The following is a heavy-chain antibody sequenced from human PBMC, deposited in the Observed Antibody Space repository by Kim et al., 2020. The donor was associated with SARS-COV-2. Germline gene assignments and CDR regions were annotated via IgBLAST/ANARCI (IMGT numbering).Heavy chain of an antibody. Sequence: ADSVKGRFTISRDNSKNTLYLQMNGLRAEDTAVYYCAKEGYSSGWYVFDYWGQGTLVTVSS. V-gene: IGHV3-23*01. D-gene: IGHD6-19*01. J-gene: IGHJ4*02. CDR3: AKEGYSSGWYVFDY.